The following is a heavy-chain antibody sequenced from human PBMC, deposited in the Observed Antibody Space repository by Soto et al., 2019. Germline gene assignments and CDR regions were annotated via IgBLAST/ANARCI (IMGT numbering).Heavy chain of an antibody. Sequence: PSETLSLTCTVSGGSISSGGYYWSWIRQHPGKGLEWIGYIYYSGSTYYNPSLKSRVTISVDTSKNQFSLKLSSVTAADTAVYYCAREQLWLGDAFDIWGQGTTVTVSS. V-gene: IGHV4-31*03. CDR3: AREQLWLGDAFDI. J-gene: IGHJ3*02. CDR2: IYYSGST. D-gene: IGHD5-18*01. CDR1: GGSISSGGYY.